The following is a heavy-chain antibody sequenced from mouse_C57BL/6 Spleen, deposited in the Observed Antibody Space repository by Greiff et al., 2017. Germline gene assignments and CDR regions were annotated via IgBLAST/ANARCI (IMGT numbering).Heavy chain of an antibody. CDR3: ANIYYGNYDYFDY. Sequence: EVQLQQSGPELVKPGASVKISCKASGYTFTDYYMNWVKQSHGKSLEWIGDINPNNGGTSYNQKFKGKATLTVDKSSSTAYMELRSLTSEDSAVYYCANIYYGNYDYFDYWGQGTTLTVSS. V-gene: IGHV1-26*01. J-gene: IGHJ2*01. CDR1: GYTFTDYY. CDR2: INPNNGGT. D-gene: IGHD2-1*01.